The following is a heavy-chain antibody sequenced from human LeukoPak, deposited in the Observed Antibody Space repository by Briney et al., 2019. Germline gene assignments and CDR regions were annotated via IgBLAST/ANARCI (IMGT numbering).Heavy chain of an antibody. J-gene: IGHJ6*02. CDR3: ARAYGSGSYYNVYGMDV. D-gene: IGHD3-10*01. CDR2: IYYSGST. Sequence: SETLSLTCTVSGGSISSGGYYWSWIRQHPGKGLEWIGYIYYSGSTYYNPSLKSRVTISVDTSKNQFSLKLSSVTAADTAVYYCARAYGSGSYYNVYGMDVWGQGTMVTVSS. V-gene: IGHV4-31*03. CDR1: GGSISSGGYY.